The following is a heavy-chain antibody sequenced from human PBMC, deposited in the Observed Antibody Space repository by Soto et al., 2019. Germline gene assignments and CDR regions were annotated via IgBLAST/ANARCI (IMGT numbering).Heavy chain of an antibody. CDR3: AKGEAGIVVVPAILFDY. V-gene: IGHV3-23*01. CDR2: ISGSGGST. D-gene: IGHD2-2*01. CDR1: GFTFSSYA. J-gene: IGHJ4*02. Sequence: EVQLLESGGGLVQPGGSLRLSCAASGFTFSSYAMSWVRQAPGKGLEWVSAISGSGGSTYYADSVKGRFTISRDNSKNTLYLQMNSLRAEDTAVYYCAKGEAGIVVVPAILFDYWGQGTLVTVSS.